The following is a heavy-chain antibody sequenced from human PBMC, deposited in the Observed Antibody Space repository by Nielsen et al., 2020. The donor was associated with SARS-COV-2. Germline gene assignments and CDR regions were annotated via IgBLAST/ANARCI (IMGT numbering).Heavy chain of an antibody. Sequence: ASVKVSCKASGGTFSSYAISWVRQAPGQGLEWMGWISGYNGDTNYAQKFQGRVTMTTDTSTSTAYMELRSLRSEDTAVYYCARGPRGGSGWYFWFDPWGQGTLVTVSS. CDR2: ISGYNGDT. V-gene: IGHV1-18*01. J-gene: IGHJ5*02. CDR3: ARGPRGGSGWYFWFDP. D-gene: IGHD6-19*01. CDR1: GGTFSSYA.